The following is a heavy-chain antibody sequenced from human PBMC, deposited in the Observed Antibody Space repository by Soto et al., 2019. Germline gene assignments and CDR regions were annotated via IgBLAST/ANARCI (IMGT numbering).Heavy chain of an antibody. CDR2: MNPNSGNT. CDR3: ARGRGYSYGDDY. V-gene: IGHV1-8*02. J-gene: IGHJ4*02. Sequence: ASVKGSCKASGYTFTGYYMHWVRQATGQGLEWMGWMNPNSGNTGYAQKFQGRVTMTRNTSISTAYMELSSLRSEDTAVYYCARGRGYSYGDDYWGQGTLVTVSS. CDR1: GYTFTGYY. D-gene: IGHD5-18*01.